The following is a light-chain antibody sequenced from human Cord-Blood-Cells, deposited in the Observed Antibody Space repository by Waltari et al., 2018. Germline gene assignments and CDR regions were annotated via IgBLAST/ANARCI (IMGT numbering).Light chain of an antibody. V-gene: IGLV2-14*01. CDR2: DVS. Sequence: QSALTQPASVSGSPGQSITISCTGTSSDVGGYNYVSWYQQHPGKAPKLIIYDVSKRPSGVSNRFPGSKSGNTASLTISGLQAEDEADYYCSSYTSSSTVVFGGGTKLTVL. CDR1: SSDVGGYNY. J-gene: IGLJ2*01. CDR3: SSYTSSSTVV.